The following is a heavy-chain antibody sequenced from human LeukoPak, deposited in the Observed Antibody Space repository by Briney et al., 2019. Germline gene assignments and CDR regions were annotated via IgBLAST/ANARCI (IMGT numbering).Heavy chain of an antibody. Sequence: GGSLRLSCAASGFTFSSDAMRWGRQAPGKGLEWVSAISGSGGSTYYADSVKGRFTISRDNSKNTLYLQMNSLRAEDTAVYYCAKGAQGGHSSHFDYWGQGTLVTVSS. CDR2: ISGSGGST. CDR1: GFTFSSDA. CDR3: AKGAQGGHSSHFDY. V-gene: IGHV3-23*01. D-gene: IGHD5-18*01. J-gene: IGHJ4*02.